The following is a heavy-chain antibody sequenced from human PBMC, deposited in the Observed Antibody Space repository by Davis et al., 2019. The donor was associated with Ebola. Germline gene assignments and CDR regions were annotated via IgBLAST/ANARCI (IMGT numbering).Heavy chain of an antibody. J-gene: IGHJ4*02. CDR2: IIPIFGTA. V-gene: IGHV1-69*06. D-gene: IGHD1-26*01. CDR3: ARLVGASLVRDY. Sequence: SVKVSCKASGGTFSSYAISWVRQAPGQGLEWMGGIIPIFGTANYAQKFQGRVTITADKSTSTAYMELSSLRSEDTAVYYCARLVGASLVRDYWGQGTLVTVSS. CDR1: GGTFSSYA.